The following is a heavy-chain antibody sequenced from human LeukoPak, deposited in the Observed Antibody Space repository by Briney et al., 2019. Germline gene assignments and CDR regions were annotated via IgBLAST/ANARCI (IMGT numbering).Heavy chain of an antibody. CDR3: ARDREWLVSYYFDY. Sequence: GGSLRLSCAASGFTFSSYVMHWVRQAPGKGLEWVAVISYDGSNKYYADSVKGRFTISRDNSKNKLYLQMNSLRAEDTAVYYCARDREWLVSYYFDYWGQGTLVTVSS. D-gene: IGHD6-19*01. J-gene: IGHJ4*02. CDR1: GFTFSSYV. CDR2: ISYDGSNK. V-gene: IGHV3-30-3*01.